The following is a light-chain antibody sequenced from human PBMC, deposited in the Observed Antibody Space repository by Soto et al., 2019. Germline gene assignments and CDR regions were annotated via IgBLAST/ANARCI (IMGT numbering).Light chain of an antibody. CDR2: AAS. CDR1: QTINAY. J-gene: IGKJ2*01. CDR3: QESYRTPRT. Sequence: DIQMTQSPSSLSASVGDRVTITCRASQTINAYLNWYQQKPGKAPKLLIYAASSLQSGVPSRFSVSGSGTDFTLTISSLQPEDCATCYFQESYRTPRTFGQLTMLEI. V-gene: IGKV1-39*01.